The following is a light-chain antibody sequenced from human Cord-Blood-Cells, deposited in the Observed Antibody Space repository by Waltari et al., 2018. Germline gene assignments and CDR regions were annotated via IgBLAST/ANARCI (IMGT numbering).Light chain of an antibody. CDR3: QSYDSSLSGSV. CDR1: SSNIGAGYD. CDR2: GNS. V-gene: IGLV1-40*01. Sequence: QSVLTRPPSVSGAPGQGVTISCTGSSSNIGAGYDVHWYHQLPGTAPKLLIYGNSKRPSGVPDRFSGSKSGTSASLAITGLQAEDEADYYCQSYDSSLSGSVFGGGTKLTVL. J-gene: IGLJ3*02.